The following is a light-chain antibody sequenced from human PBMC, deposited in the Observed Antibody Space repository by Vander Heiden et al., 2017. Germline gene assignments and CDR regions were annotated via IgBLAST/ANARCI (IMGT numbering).Light chain of an antibody. J-gene: IGKJ1*01. CDR1: PSISSW. CDR3: QQDNSYSWT. Sequence: DIQMTQSPSTLSASVGDRVTITCRASPSISSWLAWYQQKPGKAPKLLIYDASSLESGVPSRFSGSGSGTEFTLTISSLQPDDFATYYCQQDNSYSWTFGQGTKVEIK. V-gene: IGKV1-5*01. CDR2: DAS.